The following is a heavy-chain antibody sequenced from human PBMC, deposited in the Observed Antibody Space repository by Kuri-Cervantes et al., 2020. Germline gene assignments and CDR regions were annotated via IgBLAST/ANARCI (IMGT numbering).Heavy chain of an antibody. D-gene: IGHD3-16*02. CDR2: ISWNSGNI. CDR1: GFTFDDYA. J-gene: IGHJ3*01. V-gene: IGHV3-9*01. Sequence: FLRLSSAATGFTFDDYAMHRVRQAPGKGLEWGSGISWNSGNIGYADSVKGRFTISRDNAKNSLYLQMNSLRVEDTALYYCSKDARLHLGELSSWGQGTMVTVSS. CDR3: SKDARLHLGELSS.